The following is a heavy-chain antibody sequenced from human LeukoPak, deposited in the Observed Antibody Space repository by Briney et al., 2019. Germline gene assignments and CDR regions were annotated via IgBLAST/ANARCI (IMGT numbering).Heavy chain of an antibody. CDR3: TRFSTASSRPAYY. V-gene: IGHV4-38-2*01. Sequence: PSETLSLTCAVSGHSISSGYYWGWIWQSPGKGLEWIGNIYHSGITHYNPSLQGRITLSVDTSKNQFSLNLSSVTAADTAVYYCTRFSTASSRPAYYWGQGTLVIVSS. CDR2: IYHSGIT. J-gene: IGHJ4*02. D-gene: IGHD1-1*01. CDR1: GHSISSGYY.